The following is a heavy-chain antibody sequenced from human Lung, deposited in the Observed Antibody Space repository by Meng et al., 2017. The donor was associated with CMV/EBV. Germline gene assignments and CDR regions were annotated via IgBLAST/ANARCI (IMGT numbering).Heavy chain of an antibody. CDR1: GGSHSCINQ. V-gene: IGHV4-4*02. CDR2: IYHSGST. Sequence: HVPLWEIVTRAAKLSGTLAFPCAVSGGSHSCINQWSWVRPPPSTGLEVIWVIYHSGSTNYNPSLTRQLTISVDKSKYQFSLKLNSVSAADAAVYYCSSFPPPGKQWLVTDYWGQGTLVTVSS. CDR3: SSFPPPGKQWLVTDY. J-gene: IGHJ4*02. D-gene: IGHD6-19*01.